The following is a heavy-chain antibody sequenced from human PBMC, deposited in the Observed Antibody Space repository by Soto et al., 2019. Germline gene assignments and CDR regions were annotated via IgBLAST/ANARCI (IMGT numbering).Heavy chain of an antibody. CDR1: GYTFTSYD. Sequence: ASVKVSCKASGYTFTSYDINWVRQATGQGLEWMGWMNPNSGNTGYAQKFQGRVTMTRNASISTAYMELSSLRSEDTAVYYCARDSPLYYGDYYYYGMDVWGQGTTVTV. D-gene: IGHD4-17*01. CDR2: MNPNSGNT. CDR3: ARDSPLYYGDYYYYGMDV. J-gene: IGHJ6*02. V-gene: IGHV1-8*01.